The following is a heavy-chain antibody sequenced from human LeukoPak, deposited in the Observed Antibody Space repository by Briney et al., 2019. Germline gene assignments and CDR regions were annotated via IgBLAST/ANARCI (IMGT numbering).Heavy chain of an antibody. Sequence: GGSLRLSCAASGLTFSSHWMHWVRQAPGKGLEWVSSISSSSSYIYYADSVKGRFTISRDNAKNSLYLQMNSLRAEDTAVYYCARFGYSYGSPDYYFDYWGQGTLVTVSS. CDR3: ARFGYSYGSPDYYFDY. V-gene: IGHV3-21*01. D-gene: IGHD5-18*01. CDR2: ISSSSSYI. J-gene: IGHJ4*02. CDR1: GLTFSSHW.